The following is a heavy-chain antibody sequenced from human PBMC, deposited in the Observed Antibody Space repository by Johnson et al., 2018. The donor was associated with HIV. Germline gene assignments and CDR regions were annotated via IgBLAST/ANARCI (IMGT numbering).Heavy chain of an antibody. CDR1: GFTFSSYG. CDR2: IRYDGSNK. J-gene: IGHJ3*02. CDR3: AKEPFYGGNDAFDI. V-gene: IGHV3-30*02. D-gene: IGHD2/OR15-2a*01. Sequence: QVQLVESGGGVVRPGGSLRLSCAASGFTFSSYGMPWVRQAPGKGLAGVAFIRYDGSNKYYADSVKGRFTISRDNSKHTLYLQMNSLRAEDTAVYYCAKEPFYGGNDAFDIWGQGTMVTVSS.